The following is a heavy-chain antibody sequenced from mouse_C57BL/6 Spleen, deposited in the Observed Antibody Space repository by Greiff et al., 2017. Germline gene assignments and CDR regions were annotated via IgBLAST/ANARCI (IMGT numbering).Heavy chain of an antibody. D-gene: IGHD2-3*01. CDR3: ARRMATDYAMDY. V-gene: IGHV1-64*01. CDR2: IHPNSGST. CDR1: GYTFTSYW. J-gene: IGHJ4*01. Sequence: VQLQQPGAELVKPGASVKLSCKASGYTFTSYWMHWVKQRPGQGLEWIGLIHPNSGSTNYNEKFKSKATLTVDKSSSTAYMQLSSLTSEDSAVYYCARRMATDYAMDYWGQGTSVTVSS.